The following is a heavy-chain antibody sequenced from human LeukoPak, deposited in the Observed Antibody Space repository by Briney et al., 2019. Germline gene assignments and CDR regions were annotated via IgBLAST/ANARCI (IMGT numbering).Heavy chain of an antibody. CDR3: AKVRSPSILTTILDC. CDR2: ISDSGGRK. Sequence: PGESLRLSCAASGFAFNSYAMSWVRQAPGKGLEWVSGISDSGGRKFYADSVKGRFTISRDNSKNTLYLEMNNLRAEDTAVYYCAKVRSPSILTTILDCWGQGTLVTVSS. CDR1: GFAFNSYA. D-gene: IGHD5-12*01. V-gene: IGHV3-23*01. J-gene: IGHJ4*02.